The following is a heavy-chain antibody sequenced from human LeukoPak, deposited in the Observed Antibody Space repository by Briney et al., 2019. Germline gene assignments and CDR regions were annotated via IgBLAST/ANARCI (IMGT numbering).Heavy chain of an antibody. V-gene: IGHV1-24*01. D-gene: IGHD1-26*01. Sequence: ASVKVSCKVSGYTLTELSIHWVRQAPGKGLEWLGGFDTEDDETIYALKLQGRVTLTEDTSTDTAYMELTSLRSEDMAIYYCAAKGKMEWEAGLHYWGQGTL. J-gene: IGHJ4*02. CDR2: FDTEDDET. CDR3: AAKGKMEWEAGLHY. CDR1: GYTLTELS.